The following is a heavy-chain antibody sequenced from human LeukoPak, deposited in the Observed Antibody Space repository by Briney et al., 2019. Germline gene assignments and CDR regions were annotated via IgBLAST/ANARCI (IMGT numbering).Heavy chain of an antibody. J-gene: IGHJ5*02. D-gene: IGHD3-3*01. CDR3: AKDHDFWSGYGNWFDP. Sequence: GGSLRLSCAASGFTVSSNYMSWVRQAPGKGLEWVSVIYSGGSTYYADSVKGRFTISRDNSKNTLYLQINSLRVEDTAVYYCAKDHDFWSGYGNWFDPWGQGTLVTVSP. CDR1: GFTVSSNY. V-gene: IGHV3-53*01. CDR2: IYSGGST.